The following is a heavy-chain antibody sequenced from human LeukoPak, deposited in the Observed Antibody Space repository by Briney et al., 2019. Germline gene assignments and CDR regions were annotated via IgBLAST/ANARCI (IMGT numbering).Heavy chain of an antibody. Sequence: SQTLSLTCTVSGGSISSGSYYWSWIRQPAGKGLEWIGRIYTSGSTNYNPSLKSRVTISVDTSKNQFSLKLSSVTAADTAVYYCARETLRGYSYGSSVNWFDPWGQGTLVTVSS. CDR2: IYTSGST. CDR3: ARETLRGYSYGSSVNWFDP. CDR1: GGSISSGSYY. V-gene: IGHV4-61*02. J-gene: IGHJ5*02. D-gene: IGHD5-18*01.